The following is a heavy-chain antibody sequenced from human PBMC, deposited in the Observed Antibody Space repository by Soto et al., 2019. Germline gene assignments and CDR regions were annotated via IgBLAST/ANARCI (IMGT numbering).Heavy chain of an antibody. D-gene: IGHD6-13*01. CDR2: INHSGST. J-gene: IGHJ4*02. Sequence: PSETLSLTCAVYGGSFSGYYWSWIRQPPGKGLEWIGEINHSGSTNYNPSLKSRVTISVDTSKNQFSLKLSSVTAADTAVYYCARGEAGSSSSWDRVYAQFDYWGQGTLVTVSS. CDR1: GGSFSGYY. CDR3: ARGEAGSSSSWDRVYAQFDY. V-gene: IGHV4-34*01.